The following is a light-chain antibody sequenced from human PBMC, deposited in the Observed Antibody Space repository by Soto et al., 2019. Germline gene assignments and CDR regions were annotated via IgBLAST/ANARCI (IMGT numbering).Light chain of an antibody. CDR1: SGHSSYA. V-gene: IGLV4-69*01. J-gene: IGLJ2*01. CDR2: LNSDGSH. Sequence: QSVLTQAPSASACLGASVKLTCTLRSGHSSYAIAWHQQQPEKGPRYLMKLNSDGSHSKGDGIPDRFSGSSSGAERYLTISSLQSEDEADYYCQTWVTGFVVFGGGTKLTVL. CDR3: QTWVTGFVV.